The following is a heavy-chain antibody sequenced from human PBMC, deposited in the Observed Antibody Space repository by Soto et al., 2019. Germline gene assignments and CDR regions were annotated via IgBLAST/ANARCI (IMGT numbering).Heavy chain of an antibody. CDR2: INHSGST. V-gene: IGHV4-34*01. CDR1: GGSFSGYY. J-gene: IGHJ4*02. D-gene: IGHD6-13*01. CDR3: ARGGGSSRHGFDY. Sequence: SETLSLTCAVYGGSFSGYYWSWIRQPPGKGLEWIGEINHSGSTNYNPSLKSRVTISVDTSKNQFSLKLSSVTAADTAVYYCARGGGSSRHGFDYWGQGTLVTVPQ.